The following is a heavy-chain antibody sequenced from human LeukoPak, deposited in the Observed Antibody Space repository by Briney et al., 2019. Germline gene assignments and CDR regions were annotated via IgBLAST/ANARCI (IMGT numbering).Heavy chain of an antibody. CDR2: INPSGGTT. J-gene: IGHJ4*02. V-gene: IGHV1-46*01. Sequence: GASVKVSCKASGYTFTNYYMHWVRQAPGQGLEWMGMINPSGGTTSYAQRFQGRVTVTRDMSTSTVYMELSRLRSDDTAVYYCANTLEAFSSSSYFDYWGQGTLVTVSS. CDR3: ANTLEAFSSSSYFDY. D-gene: IGHD6-6*01. CDR1: GYTFTNYY.